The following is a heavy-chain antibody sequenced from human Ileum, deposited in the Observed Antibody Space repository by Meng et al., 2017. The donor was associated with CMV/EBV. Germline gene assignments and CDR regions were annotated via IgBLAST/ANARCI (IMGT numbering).Heavy chain of an antibody. V-gene: IGHV3-23*01. J-gene: IGHJ4*02. CDR2: IADTGERE. CDR1: LRSPG. Sequence: LRSPGMTSPRPAAGRGLEWVAAIADTGEREHYIDSVTVRFTISRDNLNTVLFLDMTNVKAEDTAVYFCAKMTYWDFASAYYALDTWGQGTLVTVSS. D-gene: IGHD3-3*01. CDR3: AKMTYWDFASAYYALDT.